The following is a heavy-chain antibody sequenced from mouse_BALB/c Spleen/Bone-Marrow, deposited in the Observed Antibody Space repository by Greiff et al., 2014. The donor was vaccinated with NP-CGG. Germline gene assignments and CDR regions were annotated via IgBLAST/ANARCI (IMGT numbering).Heavy chain of an antibody. D-gene: IGHD2-14*01. V-gene: IGHV3-6*02. CDR1: GYSITSGYY. CDR3: ASVEVHAMDY. J-gene: IGHJ4*01. Sequence: ESGPGLVKPSQSLSLTCSVTGYSITSGYYWSWIRQFPGNKLGWLGYISYDGSNDYNPSLTNRVSITRDTSKNQSFLELNCVTTEDTATYYCASVEVHAMDYWGQGTSVTVSS. CDR2: ISYDGSN.